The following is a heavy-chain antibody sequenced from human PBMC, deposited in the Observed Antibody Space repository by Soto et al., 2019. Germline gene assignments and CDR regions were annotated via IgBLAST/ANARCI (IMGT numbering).Heavy chain of an antibody. CDR3: ASIQETKFLWFGELLD. V-gene: IGHV3-23*01. CDR2: ISGSGGST. CDR1: GFTFSSYA. J-gene: IGHJ4*02. D-gene: IGHD3-10*01. Sequence: EVQLLESGGGLVQPGGSLRLSCAASGFTFSSYAMSWVRQAPGKGLEWVSAISGSGGSTYYADSVKGRFTISRDNSKNTLYLQMNSLRAEDTAVYYCASIQETKFLWFGELLDWGQGTLVTVSS.